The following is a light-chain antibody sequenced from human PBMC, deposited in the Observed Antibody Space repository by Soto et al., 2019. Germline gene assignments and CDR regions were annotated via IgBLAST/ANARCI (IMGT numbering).Light chain of an antibody. Sequence: QSALTQPASVSGSPGQSITISCTGTSSDVGGYDYVSWYQHPPGKAPKLIIYEVTNRPSGVSYRFSGSKSGNTASLTISGLQAEDEADYYCTSYTRSSPLFAFGAGTKLTVL. J-gene: IGLJ1*01. V-gene: IGLV2-14*01. CDR2: EVT. CDR3: TSYTRSSPLFA. CDR1: SSDVGGYDY.